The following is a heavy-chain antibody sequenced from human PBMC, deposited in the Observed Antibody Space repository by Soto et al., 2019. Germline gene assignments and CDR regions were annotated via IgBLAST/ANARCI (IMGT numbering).Heavy chain of an antibody. CDR2: IIPILGIA. Sequence: QVQLVQSGAEVKKPGSSVKVSCKASGGTFSSYTISWVRQAPGQGLEWMGRIIPILGIANYAQKFQGRVTITADKSTSTAYRELSSLRSEDTAVYYCARSLAGGIAVASDYCGQGTLVTVSS. CDR1: GGTFSSYT. J-gene: IGHJ4*02. D-gene: IGHD6-19*01. CDR3: ARSLAGGIAVASDY. V-gene: IGHV1-69*02.